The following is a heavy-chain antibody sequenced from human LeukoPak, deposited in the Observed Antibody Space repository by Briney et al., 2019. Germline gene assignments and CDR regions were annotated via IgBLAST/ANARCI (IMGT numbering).Heavy chain of an antibody. J-gene: IGHJ4*02. V-gene: IGHV3-30*04. CDR2: ISYDGSNK. CDR1: GSTFSSYA. CDR3: AKADFYMVRGVPFDY. D-gene: IGHD3-10*01. Sequence: GGSLRLSCAASGSTFSSYAMHWVRQAPGKGLEWVAVISYDGSNKYYADSVKGRFTISRDNSKSTLYLQMNSLRAEDTAVYYCAKADFYMVRGVPFDYWGQGTLVTVSS.